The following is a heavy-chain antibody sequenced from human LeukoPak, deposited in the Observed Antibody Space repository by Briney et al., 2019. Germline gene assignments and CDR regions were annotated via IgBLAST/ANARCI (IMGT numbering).Heavy chain of an antibody. D-gene: IGHD6-13*01. J-gene: IGHJ4*02. CDR3: AGGLNNALAAAGDY. CDR2: INHSGST. V-gene: IGHV4-34*01. Sequence: PSQTLSLTCAVYGGSFSGYYWSWIRQPPGKGLEWIGEINHSGSTNYNPSLKSRVTISVDTSKNQFSLKLSSVTAADTAVYYCAGGLNNALAAAGDYWGQGTLVTVSS. CDR1: GGSFSGYY.